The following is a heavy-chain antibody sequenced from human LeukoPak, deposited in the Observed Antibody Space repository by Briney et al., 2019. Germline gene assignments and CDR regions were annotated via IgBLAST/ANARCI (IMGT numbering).Heavy chain of an antibody. V-gene: IGHV1-18*01. Sequence: ASVKVSCKVSGYTFTSYGISWVRQAPGQGLEWMGWISAYNGNTNYAQKLQGRVTMTTDTSTSTAYMELRSLRSDDTAVYYCARDGYSYGSDAFDIWGQGTMVTVSS. CDR1: GYTFTSYG. CDR3: ARDGYSYGSDAFDI. D-gene: IGHD5-18*01. CDR2: ISAYNGNT. J-gene: IGHJ3*02.